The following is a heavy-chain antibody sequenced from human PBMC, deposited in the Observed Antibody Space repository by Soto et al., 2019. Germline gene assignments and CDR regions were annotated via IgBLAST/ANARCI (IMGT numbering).Heavy chain of an antibody. V-gene: IGHV2-5*02. CDR3: AHMNLWVDTVVVPAAEPANWFDP. D-gene: IGHD2-2*03. CDR1: GFSLSTSGVG. CDR2: IYWDDDK. J-gene: IGHJ5*02. Sequence: SGPTLVKPTQTLTLTCTFSGFSLSTSGVGVGWIRQPPGKALEWLTLIYWDDDKRYSPSLKSRLTITKDTSKNQVVLTMTNMDPVDTATYYCAHMNLWVDTVVVPAAEPANWFDPWGQGTLVTVSS.